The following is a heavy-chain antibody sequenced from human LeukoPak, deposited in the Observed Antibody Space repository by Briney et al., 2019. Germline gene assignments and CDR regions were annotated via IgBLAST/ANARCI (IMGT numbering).Heavy chain of an antibody. CDR2: IESKTDGGTT. V-gene: IGHV3-15*04. CDR1: GFTFSNAW. J-gene: IGHJ5*02. CDR3: TTVSGNWFDP. Sequence: PGGSLRLSCAASGFTFSNAWMSWVRQAPGRGLEWVGRIESKTDGGTTDYAAPVKGRFTISRDDSKNTLYLQMNSLKTEDTAVYYCTTVSGNWFDPWGQGTLVTVSS.